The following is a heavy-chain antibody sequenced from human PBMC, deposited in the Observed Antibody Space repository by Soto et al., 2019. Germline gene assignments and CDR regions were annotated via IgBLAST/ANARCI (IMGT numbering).Heavy chain of an antibody. J-gene: IGHJ6*02. V-gene: IGHV5-51*01. CDR1: GYRVDNYW. CDR3: VRYRSRDYYYGMDV. CDR2: IYPGDSDR. D-gene: IGHD1-26*01. Sequence: GASLKISCEGSGYRVDNYWCGWVRQMPGKGLEWMAIIYPGDSDRRYSPSFQGQVTISADQSISTAYLQWSSLKASDTANYYCVRYRSRDYYYGMDVWGQGTTVTVS.